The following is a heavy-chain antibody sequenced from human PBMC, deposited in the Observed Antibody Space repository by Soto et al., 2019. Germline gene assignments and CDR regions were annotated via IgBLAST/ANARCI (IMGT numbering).Heavy chain of an antibody. CDR2: INHSGST. CDR3: ARGKTLGYCSSTSCGKTRRAFDI. V-gene: IGHV4-34*01. Sequence: SETLSLTCAVYGGSFSGYYWSWIRQPPGKGLEWIGEINHSGSTNYNPSLKSRVTISVDTSKNQFSLKLSSVTAADTAVYYCARGKTLGYCSSTSCGKTRRAFDIWGQGTMVTVSS. D-gene: IGHD2-2*01. J-gene: IGHJ3*02. CDR1: GGSFSGYY.